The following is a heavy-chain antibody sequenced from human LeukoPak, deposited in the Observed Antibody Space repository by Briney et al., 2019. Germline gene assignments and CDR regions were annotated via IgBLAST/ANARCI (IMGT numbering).Heavy chain of an antibody. CDR1: GFTFTDYW. V-gene: IGHV3-7*01. J-gene: IGHJ4*02. Sequence: PGGSPRLSCAASGFTFTDYWMSWVRQAPGKGLEWVANIKQDGSETYYVDSVKGRFTISRDNAKNSLYLQMNSLRAEDTAVYYCARIFNFWSGYYRDYWGQGTLVTVSS. CDR2: IKQDGSET. CDR3: ARIFNFWSGYYRDY. D-gene: IGHD3-3*01.